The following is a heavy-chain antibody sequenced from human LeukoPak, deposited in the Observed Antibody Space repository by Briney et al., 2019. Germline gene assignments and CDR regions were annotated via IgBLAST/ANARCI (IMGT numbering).Heavy chain of an antibody. J-gene: IGHJ5*02. Sequence: SSQTLSLTCTVSGDSISSGIHYWNWIRQPAGKGLEWIGRIYTSGSTNYNPSLKSRVTISVDTSKNQFSLKLSSVTAADTAVYYCARVRLGYCSGGSCYRFDPWGQGTLVTVSS. D-gene: IGHD2-15*01. CDR2: IYTSGST. CDR3: ARVRLGYCSGGSCYRFDP. V-gene: IGHV4-61*02. CDR1: GDSISSGIHY.